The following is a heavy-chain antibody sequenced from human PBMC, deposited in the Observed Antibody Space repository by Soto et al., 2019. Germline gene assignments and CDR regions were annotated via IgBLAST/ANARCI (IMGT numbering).Heavy chain of an antibody. CDR1: GGSISTSGLY. Sequence: QLQLQESGPGLVKPSETLSLTCTVSGGSISTSGLYWGWIRQSPGKGLEWIAIINYSGTTYYSPSRKRRATLPLDTYNHQFSLKLTPVTAADTALYCCATYRSTWGWFDHWGQGILVTASS. CDR3: ATYRSTWGWFDH. D-gene: IGHD2-2*01. J-gene: IGHJ5*02. V-gene: IGHV4-39*01. CDR2: INYSGTT.